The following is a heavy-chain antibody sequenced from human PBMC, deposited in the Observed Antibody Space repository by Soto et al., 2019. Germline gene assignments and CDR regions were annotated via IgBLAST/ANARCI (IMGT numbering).Heavy chain of an antibody. CDR1: GYTFTSYD. D-gene: IGHD3-10*01. CDR3: AGRITMVRGVIPY. V-gene: IGHV1-8*01. Sequence: ASVKVSCKASGYTFTSYDINWVRQATGQGLEWMGWMNPNGGNTGYAQKFQGRVTMTRNTSISTAYMELSSLRSEDTAVYYCAGRITMVRGVIPYWGQGTLVTVSS. J-gene: IGHJ4*02. CDR2: MNPNGGNT.